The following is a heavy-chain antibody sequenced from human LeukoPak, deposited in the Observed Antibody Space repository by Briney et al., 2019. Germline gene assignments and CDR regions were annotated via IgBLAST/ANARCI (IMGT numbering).Heavy chain of an antibody. CDR3: ARAESGSSWYYYYYYYMDV. Sequence: PGGSLRLSCAASGFTFSSYWMHWVRQAPGKGLEWVANINQDGSEKYYVDSVKGRFTISRDNAKNSPYLQMNSLRAEDTAVYYCARAESGSSWYYYYYYYMDVWGKGTTVTVSS. CDR1: GFTFSSYW. D-gene: IGHD6-13*01. V-gene: IGHV3-7*01. J-gene: IGHJ6*03. CDR2: INQDGSEK.